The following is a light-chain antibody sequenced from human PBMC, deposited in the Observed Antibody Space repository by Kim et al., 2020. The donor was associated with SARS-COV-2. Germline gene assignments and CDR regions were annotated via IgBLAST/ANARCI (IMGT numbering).Light chain of an antibody. V-gene: IGKV1-33*01. Sequence: ASVGDRVTITCQASQDISNYLNWYQQKPGKAPKLLIYDASNLETGVPSRFSGSGSGTDFTFTISSLQPEDIATYYCQQYDNLGMYTFGQGTKLEI. J-gene: IGKJ2*01. CDR3: QQYDNLGMYT. CDR2: DAS. CDR1: QDISNY.